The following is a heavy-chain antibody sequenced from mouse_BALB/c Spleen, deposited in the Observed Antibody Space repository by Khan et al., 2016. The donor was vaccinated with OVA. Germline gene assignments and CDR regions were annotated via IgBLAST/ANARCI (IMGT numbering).Heavy chain of an antibody. CDR1: GHTFTNYW. CDR3: ARNGFGNYEIWDY. J-gene: IGHJ2*01. V-gene: IGHV1-5*01. Sequence: VQLKQSGTVLARPGASVKMSCKASGHTFTNYWMHWVKQRPGQGLEWIGTIYPGNSDTNYNQKFTGKAKLTAVTSTSTAYMELSSLTNEDSAVYYCARNGFGNYEIWDYWGQGTTLTVSS. D-gene: IGHD2-1*01. CDR2: IYPGNSDT.